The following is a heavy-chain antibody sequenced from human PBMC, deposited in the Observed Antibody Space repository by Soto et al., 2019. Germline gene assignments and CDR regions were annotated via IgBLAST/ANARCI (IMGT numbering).Heavy chain of an antibody. Sequence: QVQLVQSGAEVRKSGSSVKVSCKAAGGTFSDYALSWVRQAPGQGLEWMGGIIPMFATTNYAQKFQGRVTITAEDSATTAHMELSSLKSEDTAVYYCVRGRGIGFSSTWNIYWYYNMDVWGQGTTVTVSS. D-gene: IGHD6-13*01. V-gene: IGHV1-69*01. CDR3: VRGRGIGFSSTWNIYWYYNMDV. CDR2: IIPMFATT. J-gene: IGHJ6*02. CDR1: GGTFSDYA.